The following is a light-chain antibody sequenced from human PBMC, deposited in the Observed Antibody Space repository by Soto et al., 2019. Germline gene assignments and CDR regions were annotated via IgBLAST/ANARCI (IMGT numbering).Light chain of an antibody. J-gene: IGKJ1*01. CDR1: QSLTNNY. Sequence: EIVLTQSPGTLSLSPGERATLSCRASQSLTNNYFAWYQQKPGRALRLLIDGASTRATGIPDRFSGSGSGTDFTLTSSRLEAEDVAGDYCQQYEAVVTFGQGTKVEI. CDR3: QQYEAVVT. V-gene: IGKV3-20*01. CDR2: GAS.